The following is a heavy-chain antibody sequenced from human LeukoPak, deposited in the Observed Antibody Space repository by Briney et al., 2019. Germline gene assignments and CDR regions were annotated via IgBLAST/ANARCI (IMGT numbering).Heavy chain of an antibody. J-gene: IGHJ4*02. CDR1: GVTFSSYA. D-gene: IGHD2-15*01. Sequence: PGGTLRLYCAVSGVTFSSYAMSWVCHAPGKGLGRDSTLSGRCASTSYADPANGRSTISIDNAKYTLYLQMNSLRADDTARYYCAKQKGYCSGSSCYYSDYGGQGTLVAVSS. CDR3: AKQKGYCSGSSCYYSDY. V-gene: IGHV3-23*01. CDR2: LSGRCAST.